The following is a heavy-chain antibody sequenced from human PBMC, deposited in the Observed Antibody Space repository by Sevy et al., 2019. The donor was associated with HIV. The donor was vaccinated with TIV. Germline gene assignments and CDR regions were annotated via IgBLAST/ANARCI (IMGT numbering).Heavy chain of an antibody. CDR1: GFTFSNYG. D-gene: IGHD2-15*01. CDR2: ISNDGSNK. Sequence: GGSLRLSCAASGFTFSNYGMHWVRQAPGKGLEWVAVISNDGSNKYYVDSVKGRFTISRDNPKNTVYLQMGSLSATYRAVDYWAKDRGYCSGGSCSHLDYWRQGTLVTVSS. CDR3: AKDRGYCSGGSCSHLDY. J-gene: IGHJ4*02. V-gene: IGHV3-30*18.